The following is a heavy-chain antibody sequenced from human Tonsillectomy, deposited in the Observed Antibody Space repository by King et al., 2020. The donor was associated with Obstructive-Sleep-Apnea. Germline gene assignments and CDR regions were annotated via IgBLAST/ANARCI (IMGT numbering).Heavy chain of an antibody. J-gene: IGHJ4*02. D-gene: IGHD3-22*01. V-gene: IGHV1-46*01. Sequence: VQLVESGAEVKKPGASVKVSCKASGYTFTSYYMHWVRQAPGQGLEWMGIINPSGGSTSYAQKFQGRVTMTRDTPTSTVYMELSSLRSEDTAVYYCARDMSVTMMVDYWGQGTLVTVSS. CDR1: GYTFTSYY. CDR3: ARDMSVTMMVDY. CDR2: INPSGGST.